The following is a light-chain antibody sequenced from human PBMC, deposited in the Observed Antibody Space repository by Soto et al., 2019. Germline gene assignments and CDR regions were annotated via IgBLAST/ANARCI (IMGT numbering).Light chain of an antibody. J-gene: IGKJ5*01. CDR3: QQRSDWPWT. CDR1: QSVSSYS. Sequence: IVLTQSPGTLSLSPGERATLSCRASQSVSSYSLAWYQKKPGQAPRLLIYGASSRAAGIPARFSGGGSGTDFTLTISSLEPEDFAVYYCQQRSDWPWTFGQGTRLEI. V-gene: IGKV3D-20*02. CDR2: GAS.